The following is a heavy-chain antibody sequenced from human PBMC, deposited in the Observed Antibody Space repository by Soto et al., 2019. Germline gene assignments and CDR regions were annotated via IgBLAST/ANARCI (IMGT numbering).Heavy chain of an antibody. J-gene: IGHJ6*02. CDR2: IGRGDDK. Sequence: GSLRLSCEASGFTFSDYXXXXVRQGPGKGLEWVSTIGRGDDKYYADSVKGRFTISRDTSKNTXXLQMNSLRAEDTALYFCAKDGTTXXQHYYGMDVWGQGTTVTVS. CDR3: AKDGTTXXQHYYGMDV. D-gene: IGHD1-1*01. V-gene: IGHV3-23*01. CDR1: GFTFSDYX.